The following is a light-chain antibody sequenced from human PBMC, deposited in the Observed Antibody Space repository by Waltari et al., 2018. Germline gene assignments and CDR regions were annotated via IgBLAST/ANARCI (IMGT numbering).Light chain of an antibody. J-gene: IGKJ5*01. Sequence: DIVMTQSPDSLAVSLGARATINCKSSQSVLYSSNNKNYLAWYQQKPGQPPKRLSYWSSPRESGVPDRFSGSGSGTDFTLTISSLQAEDVAVYYCQQYYSTPITFGQGTRLEIK. CDR2: WSS. CDR3: QQYYSTPIT. CDR1: QSVLYSSNNKNY. V-gene: IGKV4-1*01.